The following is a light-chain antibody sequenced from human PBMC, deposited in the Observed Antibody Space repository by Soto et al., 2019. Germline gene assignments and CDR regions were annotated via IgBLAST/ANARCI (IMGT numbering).Light chain of an antibody. Sequence: EILMTQSPATLSLSPGERVILSCRASRSVGTNLAWYQQRPGQAPRLLLYGAATRATGIPARFSGSGSGTDFTLTISSLQPEDFASYYCQQHDTSLTWTFGQGTKVEIK. CDR3: QQHDTSLTWT. CDR1: RSVGTN. CDR2: GAA. J-gene: IGKJ1*01. V-gene: IGKV3-15*01.